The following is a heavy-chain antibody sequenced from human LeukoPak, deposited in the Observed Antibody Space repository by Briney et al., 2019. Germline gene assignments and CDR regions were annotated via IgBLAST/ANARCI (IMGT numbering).Heavy chain of an antibody. V-gene: IGHV3-23*01. J-gene: IGHJ4*02. CDR1: GFTWSNYG. CDR3: AKDTQTYGPPPIQVDY. Sequence: GGSLRLSCAASGFTWSNYGMSWVRQAPGKGLEWVSVISGSGGSKYYADSVKGRFTISRDNSKNTLYLQMNSLRAEDTAVYYCAKDTQTYGPPPIQVDYWGQGTLVTVSS. CDR2: ISGSGGSK. D-gene: IGHD4-17*01.